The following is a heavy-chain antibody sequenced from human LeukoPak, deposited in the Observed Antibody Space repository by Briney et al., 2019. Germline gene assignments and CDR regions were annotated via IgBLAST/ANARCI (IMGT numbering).Heavy chain of an antibody. CDR2: IYSGGST. CDR3: AREIYCSASSCTGGVFDI. V-gene: IGHV3-53*01. D-gene: IGHD2-15*01. CDR1: GFTVSSNH. J-gene: IGHJ3*02. Sequence: TGGSLRLSCAASGFTVSSNHMSWVRQAPGKGLEWVSVIYSGGSTYYADSVKGRFTISRDNSKNTLYLQMNSLRVEDTAVYYCAREIYCSASSCTGGVFDIWGQGTMVTVSS.